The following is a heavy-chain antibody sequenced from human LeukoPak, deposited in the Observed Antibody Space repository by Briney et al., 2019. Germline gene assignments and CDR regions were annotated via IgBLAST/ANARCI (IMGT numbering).Heavy chain of an antibody. J-gene: IGHJ4*02. CDR2: ISSSGSTI. D-gene: IGHD6-13*01. CDR1: GLTFSSYE. CDR3: ASIPSRKQLVDY. Sequence: GGSLRLSCAASGLTFSSYEMNWVRQAPGKGLEWVSYISSSGSTIYYADSVKGRFTISRDNAKSSVYLQMNSLRAEDTAVYYCASIPSRKQLVDYWGQGTLVTVSS. V-gene: IGHV3-48*03.